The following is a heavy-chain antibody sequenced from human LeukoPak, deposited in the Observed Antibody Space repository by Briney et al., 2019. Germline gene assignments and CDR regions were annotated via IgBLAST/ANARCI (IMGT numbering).Heavy chain of an antibody. V-gene: IGHV3-30*02. D-gene: IGHD3-22*01. CDR3: ATSMYYYDTNGYYPYYFDY. Sequence: GGSLRLSCVASGFTFTSYGTHWVRQAPGKGLEWVALIRHDGNDKYYAETVKGRFTISKDNSKNTLYLQMNSLRAEDAAVYYCATSMYYYDTNGYYPYYFDYWGQGTLVTVSS. CDR2: IRHDGNDK. J-gene: IGHJ4*02. CDR1: GFTFTSYG.